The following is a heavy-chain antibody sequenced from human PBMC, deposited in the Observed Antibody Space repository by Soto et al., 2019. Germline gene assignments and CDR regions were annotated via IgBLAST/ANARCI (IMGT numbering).Heavy chain of an antibody. CDR1: GYRFTSYW. CDR2: IDPSDSYI. D-gene: IGHD4-17*01. Sequence: GESLKISCKGSGYRFTSYWISWVRQMPGKGLEWMGRIDPSDSYINYSPYFQGHVTISADKSISTAYLQWSSLKASDTAMYYCARLRGDASDIWGQGTIVTVSS. CDR3: ARLRGDASDI. V-gene: IGHV5-10-1*01. J-gene: IGHJ3*02.